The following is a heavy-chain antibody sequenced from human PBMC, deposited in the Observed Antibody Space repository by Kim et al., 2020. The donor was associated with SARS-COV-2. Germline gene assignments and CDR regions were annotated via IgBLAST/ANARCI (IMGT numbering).Heavy chain of an antibody. CDR2: IYYSGST. D-gene: IGHD2-2*02. CDR1: GGSISSSSYY. V-gene: IGHV4-39*07. CDR3: AREEEGYCSSTSCYRDGNWFDP. J-gene: IGHJ5*02. Sequence: SETLSLTCTVSGGSISSSSYYWGWIRQPPGKGLEWIGSIYYSGSTYYNPSLKSRVTISVDTSKNQFSLKLSSVTAADTAVYYCAREEEGYCSSTSCYRDGNWFDPWGQGTLVTVSS.